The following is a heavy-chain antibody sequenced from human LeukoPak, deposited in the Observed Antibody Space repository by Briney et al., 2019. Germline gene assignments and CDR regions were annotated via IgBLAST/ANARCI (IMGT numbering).Heavy chain of an antibody. J-gene: IGHJ6*02. Sequence: PSETLSLTCTVSGGSISSYHWSWIRQPPGKGLEWIGHIYYSGSTNYNPSLKSRVTISVDTSKNQFSLKLSSVTAADTAVYYCARGNSGSYYYSLYYYYGMDVWGLGTTVTVSS. CDR1: GGSISSYH. CDR3: ARGNSGSYYYSLYYYYGMDV. D-gene: IGHD1-26*01. CDR2: IYYSGST. V-gene: IGHV4-59*01.